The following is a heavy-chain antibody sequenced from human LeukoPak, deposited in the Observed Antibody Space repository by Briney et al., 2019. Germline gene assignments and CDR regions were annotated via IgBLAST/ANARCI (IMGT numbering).Heavy chain of an antibody. V-gene: IGHV4-61*05. D-gene: IGHD5-24*01. CDR2: IYYSGST. CDR3: ARVPRMATMSLFDY. J-gene: IGHJ4*02. Sequence: PSETLSLTCTVSGGSISSSNYYWGWIRQPPGKGLEWIGYIYYSGSTNYNPSLKSRVTISVDTSKNQFSLKLSSVTAAGTAVYYCARVPRMATMSLFDYWGQGTLVTVSS. CDR1: GGSISSSNYY.